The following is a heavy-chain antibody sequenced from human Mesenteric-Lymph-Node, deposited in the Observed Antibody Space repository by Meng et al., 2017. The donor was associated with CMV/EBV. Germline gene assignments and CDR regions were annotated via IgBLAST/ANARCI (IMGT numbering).Heavy chain of an antibody. CDR1: GGSVNSGSYY. CDR3: ARCSSTSCALDH. CDR2: IYYSGSA. V-gene: IGHV4-61*01. Sequence: GSLRLSCTVSGGSVNSGSYYWSWIRQPPGKGLEWIGYIYYSGSANYNPSLKSRASISIDTSKKQFSLKLSSVTAADTAVYYCARCSSTSCALDHWGQGTLVTVSS. J-gene: IGHJ4*02. D-gene: IGHD2-2*01.